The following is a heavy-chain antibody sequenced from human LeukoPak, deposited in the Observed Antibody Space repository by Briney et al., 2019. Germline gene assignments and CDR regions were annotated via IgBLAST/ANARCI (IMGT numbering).Heavy chain of an antibody. Sequence: GSLRLSCAASGFTFSSFEMEWVRQAPGKGLEWVSYISSSGSTIYYADSVKGRFTISRDNAKNSLYLQMNSLRAEDTAVYYCAKRGDWNSSDYWGQGTLVTVSS. CDR1: GFTFSSFE. CDR3: AKRGDWNSSDY. J-gene: IGHJ4*02. CDR2: ISSSGSTI. D-gene: IGHD2-21*02. V-gene: IGHV3-48*03.